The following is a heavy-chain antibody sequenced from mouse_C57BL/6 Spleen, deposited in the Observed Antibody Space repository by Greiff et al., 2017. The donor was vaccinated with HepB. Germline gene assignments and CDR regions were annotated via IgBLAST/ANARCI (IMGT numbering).Heavy chain of an antibody. CDR3: ARERFRYYGSSYGDWYFDV. Sequence: QVQLKQPGAELVKPGASVKLSCKASGYTFTSYWMHWVKQRPGRGLEWIGRIDPNSGGTKYNEKFKSKATLTVDKPSSTAYMQLSSLTSEDSAVYYCARERFRYYGSSYGDWYFDVWGTGTTVTVSS. CDR2: IDPNSGGT. D-gene: IGHD1-1*01. V-gene: IGHV1-72*01. J-gene: IGHJ1*03. CDR1: GYTFTSYW.